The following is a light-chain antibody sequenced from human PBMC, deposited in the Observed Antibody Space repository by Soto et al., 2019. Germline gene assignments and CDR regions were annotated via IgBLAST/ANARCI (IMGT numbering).Light chain of an antibody. CDR3: QQSYSLPYT. CDR1: QSIDNF. CDR2: AAS. V-gene: IGKV1-39*01. J-gene: IGKJ2*01. Sequence: DIQMTQSPSSLSASVGDRVTITCRPSQSIDNFLNWYQQKPGKAPNLLIYAASSLQSGVSSRFSGSGSGTDFTLTISSLQPEDSATYYCQQSYSLPYTFGQGTKEEIK.